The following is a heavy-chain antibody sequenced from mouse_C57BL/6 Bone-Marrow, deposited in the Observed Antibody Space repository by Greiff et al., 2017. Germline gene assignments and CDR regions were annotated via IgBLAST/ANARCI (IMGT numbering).Heavy chain of an antibody. J-gene: IGHJ3*01. CDR3: VRKCCYDSSSSFAY. CDR1: GFSFNTYA. Sequence: EVKLMESGGGLVQPKGSVKLSCAASGFSFNTYAMNWVRQAPGKGLEWVARIRSKSNNYATYYADSVKDRLTISRDDSESMLYLQMNNLKTEDASMYYCVRKCCYDSSSSFAYWGQGTLVTVSA. D-gene: IGHD1-1*01. CDR2: IRSKSNNYAT. V-gene: IGHV10-1*01.